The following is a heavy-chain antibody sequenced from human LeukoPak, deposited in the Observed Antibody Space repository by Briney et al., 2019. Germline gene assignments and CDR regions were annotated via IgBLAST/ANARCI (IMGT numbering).Heavy chain of an antibody. CDR1: GGSVSSSIYY. D-gene: IGHD3-9*01. V-gene: IGHV4-39*01. J-gene: IGHJ4*02. CDR3: ASRNDILTGYVFDF. CDR2: IYYSGST. Sequence: SETLSLTCTVSGGSVSSSIYYWGWIRQPPGKGLEWIGSIYYSGSTSYNPSLKSRLTISVDTSKNQFSLKLTSVTAADTAVYYCASRNDILTGYVFDFWGQGTLVTVSS.